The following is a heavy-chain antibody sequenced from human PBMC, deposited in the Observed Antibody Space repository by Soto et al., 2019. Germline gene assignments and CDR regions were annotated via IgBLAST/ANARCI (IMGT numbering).Heavy chain of an antibody. CDR1: GYTFTSYY. J-gene: IGHJ3*02. Sequence: ASVKVSCKASGYTFTSYYMHWVRQAPGQGLEWMGIINPSGGSTSYAQKFQGRVTMTRDTSTSTVYMELSSLRSEDTAVYYCARGGRLYYGSSGRDAFDIWGQGTMVTVSS. V-gene: IGHV1-46*01. D-gene: IGHD3-22*01. CDR3: ARGGRLYYGSSGRDAFDI. CDR2: INPSGGST.